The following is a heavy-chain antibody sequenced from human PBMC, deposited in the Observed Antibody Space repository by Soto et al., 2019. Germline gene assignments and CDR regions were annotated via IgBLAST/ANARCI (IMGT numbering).Heavy chain of an antibody. J-gene: IGHJ4*02. CDR3: ARRYGYYFDY. CDR1: GGSISSYH. CDR2: IYYSGST. Sequence: QVQLQESGPGLVKPSETLSLTCTVSGGSISSYHWSCIRQPPGKGLEWIGYIYYSGSTNYNPSLKSRVTISVDTSKNQLSLKLSSVTAADTAVYYCARRYGYYFDYWGQGTLVTVSS. D-gene: IGHD4-17*01. V-gene: IGHV4-59*08.